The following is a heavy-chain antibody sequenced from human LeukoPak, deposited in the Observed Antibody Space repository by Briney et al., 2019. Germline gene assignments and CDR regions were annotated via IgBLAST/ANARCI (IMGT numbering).Heavy chain of an antibody. V-gene: IGHV4-61*02. J-gene: IGHJ3*02. D-gene: IGHD2-2*01. CDR3: AGRGSSSGTFDI. CDR2: IYTSGGT. CDR1: GGSITNLNYY. Sequence: PSQTLSLTCTVSGGSITNLNYYWTWIRQPAGKRMEWIGRIYTSGGTNYNPSLKSRVTMSVDKSKNQISLNLASLTAADTALYYCAGRGSSSGTFDIWGPGTFVTVSS.